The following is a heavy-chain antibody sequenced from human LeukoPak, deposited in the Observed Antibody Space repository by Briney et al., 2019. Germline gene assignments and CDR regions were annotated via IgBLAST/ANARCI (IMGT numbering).Heavy chain of an antibody. Sequence: GGSLRLSCAASGFTFSNAWMSWVRQAPGKGLEWVGRIKSKTDGGTTDYAAPVKGRFTISRDDSKNTLYLQMNSLKTEDTAVYYCTAKFLYGADGAFDIWGQGTMVTVSS. CDR3: TAKFLYGADGAFDI. CDR1: GFTFSNAW. V-gene: IGHV3-15*01. CDR2: IKSKTDGGTT. J-gene: IGHJ3*02. D-gene: IGHD4-17*01.